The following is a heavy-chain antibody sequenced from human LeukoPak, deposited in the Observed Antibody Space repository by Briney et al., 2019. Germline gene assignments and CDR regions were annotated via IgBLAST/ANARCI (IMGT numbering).Heavy chain of an antibody. D-gene: IGHD3-22*01. CDR2: IDWDNDK. CDR3: ARIRKPHYYDSSGYIDY. CDR1: GFSLSTNGMC. V-gene: IGHV2-70*11. J-gene: IGHJ4*02. Sequence: SGPALVKPTQNLTLTCTFSGFSLSTNGMCVSWIRQPPGKALEWLARIDWDNDKYYSTSLKTRLTISKDTSKNQVVLTMSNMDPMDTATYYCARIRKPHYYDSSGYIDYWGQGTLVTVSS.